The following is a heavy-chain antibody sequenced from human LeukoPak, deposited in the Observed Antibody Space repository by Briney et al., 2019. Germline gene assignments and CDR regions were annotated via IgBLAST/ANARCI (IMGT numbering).Heavy chain of an antibody. J-gene: IGHJ4*02. CDR2: ISYDGSNK. Sequence: GGSLRLSCAASGFAFSSYAMHWVRQAPVKGLEWVAVISYDGSNKYYADSVKGQFTISKDNSKNTLYLQMNSLRAEDTAVYYCARDSLVGYWGQGTLVTVSS. CDR3: ARDSLVGY. V-gene: IGHV3-30-3*01. CDR1: GFAFSSYA.